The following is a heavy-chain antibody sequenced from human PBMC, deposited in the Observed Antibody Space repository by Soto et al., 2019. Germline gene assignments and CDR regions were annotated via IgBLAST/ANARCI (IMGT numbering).Heavy chain of an antibody. V-gene: IGHV3-33*01. Sequence: QVQLVESGGGVVQPGRYLRLSCAASGFNFRSYGMHWVRKAPGKGLEWVALMWYDGSKKYYADSVKGRFTISRDNSKNTLYLEMDSLRADDTAVYFCARDDVYYHGSGRDYYYGMDVWGQGTTVTVSS. D-gene: IGHD3-10*01. J-gene: IGHJ6*02. CDR3: ARDDVYYHGSGRDYYYGMDV. CDR2: MWYDGSKK. CDR1: GFNFRSYG.